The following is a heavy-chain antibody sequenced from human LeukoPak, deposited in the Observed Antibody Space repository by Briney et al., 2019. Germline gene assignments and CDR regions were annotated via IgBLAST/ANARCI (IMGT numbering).Heavy chain of an antibody. CDR1: GFPFSSFA. D-gene: IGHD6-25*01. CDR3: AKSPDVVIEAVGTTFDS. CDR2: ISGSGAGT. V-gene: IGHV3-23*01. J-gene: IGHJ4*02. Sequence: QTGGSLRLSCAASGFPFSSFAMSWVRQTRGKGLEWVATISGSGAGTYYPGSTRGRFTISRDNVNHALYLHMNNLRAEDTAVYFCAKSPDVVIEAVGTTFDSWGQGALVTVSS.